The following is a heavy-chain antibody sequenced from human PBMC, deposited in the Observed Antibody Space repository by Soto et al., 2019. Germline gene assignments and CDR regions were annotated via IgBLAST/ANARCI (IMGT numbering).Heavy chain of an antibody. Sequence: SETLCLTCTFSGGSIISGYWSWIRQPPGKGLEWIGYISHSGNTNYNPSLKSRVTMSVDTPKNQFSLRLSSVTTADTAVYYCAGLRGDAGSTIDGWGQGTLGTVSS. D-gene: IGHD2-15*01. CDR3: AGLRGDAGSTIDG. J-gene: IGHJ5*02. CDR2: ISHSGNT. V-gene: IGHV4-59*01. CDR1: GGSIISGY.